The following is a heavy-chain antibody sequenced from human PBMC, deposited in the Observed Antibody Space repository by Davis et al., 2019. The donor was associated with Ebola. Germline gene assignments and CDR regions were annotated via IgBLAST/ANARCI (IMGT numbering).Heavy chain of an antibody. J-gene: IGHJ4*02. CDR2: IYSGGST. CDR3: ARTQYNWNYGYYFDY. Sequence: GESLKISCAASGFTVSSNYMSWVRQAPGKGLEWVSVIYSGGSTYYADSVKGRFTISRDNAKNTLYLQMNSLRAEDTAVYYCARTQYNWNYGYYFDYWGQGTLVTVSS. CDR1: GFTVSSNY. D-gene: IGHD1-7*01. V-gene: IGHV3-53*01.